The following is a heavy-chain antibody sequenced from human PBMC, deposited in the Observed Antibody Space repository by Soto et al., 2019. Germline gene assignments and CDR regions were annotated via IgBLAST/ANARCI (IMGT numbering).Heavy chain of an antibody. J-gene: IGHJ4*02. Sequence: QVQLVEPGGGVVQPGRSLRLSCAASGFTFRSYAMHWVRQAPGKGREWVAVILSDGSRKYYADSVKGRFTISRDNSNIMLYMQMSSLRTDPTAEYYCECQYYYDSDDYYTLDYWGQGTLVTVSS. CDR1: GFTFRSYA. D-gene: IGHD3-22*01. CDR2: ILSDGSRK. V-gene: IGHV3-30-3*01. CDR3: ECQYYYDSDDYYTLDY.